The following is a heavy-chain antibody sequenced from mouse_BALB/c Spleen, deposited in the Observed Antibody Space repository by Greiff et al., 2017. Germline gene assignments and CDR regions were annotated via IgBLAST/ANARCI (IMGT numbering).Heavy chain of an antibody. J-gene: IGHJ4*01. CDR3: ARGDDYDSYYAMDY. CDR1: GYTFTSYY. V-gene: IGHV1S56*01. CDR2: IYPGDGST. Sequence: QVQLQQSGPELVKPGASVKMSCKASGYTFTSYYIHWVKQRPGQGLEWIGWIYPGDGSTKYNEKFKGKTTLTADKSSSTAYMLLSSLTSEDSAIYFCARGDDYDSYYAMDYWGQGTSVTVSS. D-gene: IGHD2-4*01.